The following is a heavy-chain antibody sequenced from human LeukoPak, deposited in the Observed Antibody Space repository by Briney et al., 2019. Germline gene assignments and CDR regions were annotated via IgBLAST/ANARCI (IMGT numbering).Heavy chain of an antibody. CDR3: ARLEGYSSSWYPYYYYMDV. D-gene: IGHD6-13*01. J-gene: IGHJ6*03. V-gene: IGHV4-4*09. Sequence: PSETLSLTCTGSGGSISSYYWSWIRQPPGKGLEWIGYIYTSGSTNYNPSLKSRVTISVDTSKNQFSLKLSSVTAADTAVYYCARLEGYSSSWYPYYYYMDVRGKGTTVTVSS. CDR1: GGSISSYY. CDR2: IYTSGST.